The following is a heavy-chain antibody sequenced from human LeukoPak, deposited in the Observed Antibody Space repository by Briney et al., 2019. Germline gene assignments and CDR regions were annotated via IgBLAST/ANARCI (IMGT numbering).Heavy chain of an antibody. CDR3: ARRTYGESFDY. J-gene: IGHJ4*02. CDR1: GGSISSSNW. Sequence: SETLSLTCAVSGGSISSSNWWSWVRQPPGKGLEWIGSIYYSGSTYYNPSLKSRVTISVDTSKNQFSLKLSSVTAADTAVYYCARRTYGESFDYWGQGTLVTVSS. D-gene: IGHD4-17*01. CDR2: IYYSGST. V-gene: IGHV4-39*01.